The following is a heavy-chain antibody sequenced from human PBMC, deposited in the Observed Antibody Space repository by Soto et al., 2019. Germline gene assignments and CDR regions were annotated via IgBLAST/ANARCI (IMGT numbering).Heavy chain of an antibody. CDR2: VYYTGST. D-gene: IGHD6-19*01. J-gene: IGHJ4*02. CDR3: ARSVAVPGAHIDY. V-gene: IGHV4-59*01. CDR1: GGSISGSY. Sequence: SETLSLTCSVSGGSISGSYWSWIRQSPGKGLEWLGYVYYTGSTNYSPSLRSRVSISVDTSKNEFSLRLSSVTAADTAVCFCARSVAVPGAHIDYWGQGTQVTVSS.